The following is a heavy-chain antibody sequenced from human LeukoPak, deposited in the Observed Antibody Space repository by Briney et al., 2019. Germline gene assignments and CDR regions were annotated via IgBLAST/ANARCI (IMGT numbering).Heavy chain of an antibody. Sequence: SETLPLTCTVSGGSISSYYWSWIRQPPGKGLEWIGYIYYSGDTNYNPSLKSRVTMSVDTSKNQFSLKLSSVTAADTAVYYCARSQQLIRTFDSWGQGTLVTVSS. CDR1: GGSISSYY. CDR2: IYYSGDT. CDR3: ARSQQLIRTFDS. J-gene: IGHJ4*02. D-gene: IGHD6-13*01. V-gene: IGHV4-59*01.